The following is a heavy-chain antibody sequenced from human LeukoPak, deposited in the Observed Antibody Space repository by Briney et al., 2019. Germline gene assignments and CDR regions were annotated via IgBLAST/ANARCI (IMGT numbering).Heavy chain of an antibody. V-gene: IGHV3-30*02. D-gene: IGHD2-15*01. CDR2: IRYDGSNK. J-gene: IGHJ3*02. CDR1: GFTFSSYG. CDR3: AKDRYCSGGSCTDAFDI. Sequence: PGGSLRLSCAASGFTFSSYGMHWVRQAPGEGLEWVAFIRYDGSNKYYADSVKGRFTISRDNSKNTLYLQMNSLRAEDTAVYYCAKDRYCSGGSCTDAFDIWGQGTMVTVSS.